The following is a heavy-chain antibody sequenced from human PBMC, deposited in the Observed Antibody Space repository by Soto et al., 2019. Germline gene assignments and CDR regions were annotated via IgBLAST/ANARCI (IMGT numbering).Heavy chain of an antibody. CDR2: IIPVLGPA. CDR3: VRAAKRYFDY. CDR1: GGTFSNFA. V-gene: IGHV1-69*06. J-gene: IGHJ4*02. D-gene: IGHD6-25*01. Sequence: VRLVQSGAEMKKPGSSVKVSCKASGGTFSNFAISWVRQAPGQGLEWLGAIIPVLGPAFYAQKFQGRVTITADKSTSTAYLELTSLRSEDTAVYYCVRAAKRYFDYWGQGTLVTVSS.